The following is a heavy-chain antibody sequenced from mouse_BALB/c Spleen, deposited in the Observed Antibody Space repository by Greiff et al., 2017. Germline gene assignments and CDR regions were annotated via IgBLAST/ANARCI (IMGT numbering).Heavy chain of an antibody. CDR3: ARGDGYYPYAMDY. CDR1: GFTFSDYY. D-gene: IGHD2-3*01. CDR2: ISDGGSYT. J-gene: IGHJ4*01. V-gene: IGHV5-4*02. Sequence: EVKLMESGGGLVKPGGSLKLSCAASGFTFSDYYMYWVRQTPEKRLEWVATISDGGSYTYYPDSVKGRFTISRDNAKNNLYLQMSSLKSEDTAMYYCARGDGYYPYAMDYWGQGTSVTVSS.